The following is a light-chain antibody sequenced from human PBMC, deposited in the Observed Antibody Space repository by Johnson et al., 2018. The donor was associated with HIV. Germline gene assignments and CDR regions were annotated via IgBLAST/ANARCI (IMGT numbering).Light chain of an antibody. CDR2: ENN. CDR1: SSNVGNNY. CDR3: GTWDSSLSARV. J-gene: IGLJ1*01. V-gene: IGLV1-51*02. Sequence: HSVLTQPPSVSAAPGQKVTISCSGTSSNVGNNYVSWYQQFPGTAPKLLIYENNKRPSGIPDRFSGSKSGTSATLGITGLQTGDEADYYCGTWDSSLSARVFGTGTKVTVL.